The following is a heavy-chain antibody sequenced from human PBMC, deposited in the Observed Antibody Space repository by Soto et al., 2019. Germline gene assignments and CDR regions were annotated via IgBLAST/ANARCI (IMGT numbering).Heavy chain of an antibody. V-gene: IGHV1-69*06. CDR3: VRDRRIYYSDPHDEFVASDYEV. J-gene: IGHJ3*01. D-gene: IGHD3-22*01. Sequence: QVQLIQSEAEVKKPGSSVRVSCTASGGIFGSHGFSWVRQAPGQRLEWVGGFIPIFRTLTYTEKFQARVRIAADKSTNTVYLDLSSLTSEDTAVYYCVRDRRIYYSDPHDEFVASDYEVCGQGTMVSVSS. CDR1: GGIFGSHG. CDR2: FIPIFRTL.